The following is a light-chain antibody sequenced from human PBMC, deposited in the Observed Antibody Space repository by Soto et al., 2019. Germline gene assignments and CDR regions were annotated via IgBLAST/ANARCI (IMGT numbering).Light chain of an antibody. CDR2: GVT. J-gene: IGLJ1*01. CDR1: SSDVGAHYS. Sequence: QSVLTQPASVSGSPGQSITISCTGISSDVGAHYSVSWYQHHPGKAPKLIIYGVTNRPSGVSNRFSGSKSGNTASLTISGLQAEDEADYHCSSYTSGSSHYVFGTGTKVTVL. CDR3: SSYTSGSSHYV. V-gene: IGLV2-14*01.